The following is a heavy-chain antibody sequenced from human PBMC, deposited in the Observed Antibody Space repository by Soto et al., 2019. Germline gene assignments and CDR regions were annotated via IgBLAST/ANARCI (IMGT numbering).Heavy chain of an antibody. V-gene: IGHV3-23*01. CDR2: IGASDNSS. D-gene: IGHD1-1*01. CDR1: GFTVSIYD. CDR3: AQISSHLQLRCVSFRR. Sequence: QPGGSLRLSCAGSGFTVSIYDMSWVRRAPGKGLEWVSTIGASDNSSYYADSVKGRFTISRDNSKNTLFLQMNGLRAEDTAIYHCAQISSHLQLRCVSFRRWGQVTLVTVSS. J-gene: IGHJ4*02.